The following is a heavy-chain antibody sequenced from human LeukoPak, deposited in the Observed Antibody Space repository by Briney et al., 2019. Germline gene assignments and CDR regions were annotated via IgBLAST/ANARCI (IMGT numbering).Heavy chain of an antibody. J-gene: IGHJ3*01. D-gene: IGHD4-17*01. CDR1: DFTFANYA. Sequence: GGSLRLSCVGSDFTFANYAMTWVRLTPGRGLEWVSSIKGSGSYAMYADSVSGRFTTSRDNSRNTIFLQMTSLRAEDTAIYYCGRDPNGDYIGAFEFWGLGTLVSVSS. CDR2: IKGSGSYA. V-gene: IGHV3-23*01. CDR3: GRDPNGDYIGAFEF.